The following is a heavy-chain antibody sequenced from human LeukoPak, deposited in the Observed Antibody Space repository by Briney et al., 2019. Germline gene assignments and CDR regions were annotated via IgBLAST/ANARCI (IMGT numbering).Heavy chain of an antibody. CDR2: IYYSGST. V-gene: IGHV4-39*01. CDR3: ARPGHPKADAFDI. J-gene: IGHJ3*02. D-gene: IGHD7-27*01. CDR1: GGSISSSSYY. Sequence: SETLSLTCTVSGGSISSSSYYWGWIRQPPGKGLEWIGSIYYSGSTYYNPSLKSRVTISVDTSKNQFSLKLSSVTAADTAVYYCARPGHPKADAFDIWGQGTMVTVSS.